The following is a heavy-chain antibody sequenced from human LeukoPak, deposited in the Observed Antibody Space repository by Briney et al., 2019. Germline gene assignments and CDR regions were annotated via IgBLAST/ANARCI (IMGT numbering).Heavy chain of an antibody. CDR2: IRYDGSNK. V-gene: IGHV3-30*02. CDR3: TRHDSGLEMATIEDY. CDR1: GFTFSSYG. J-gene: IGHJ4*02. Sequence: GGSLRLSCAASGFTFSSYGMHWVRQAPGKGLEWVAFIRYDGSNKYYADSVKGRFTISRDNSKNTLYLQMNSLKTEDTAVYYCTRHDSGLEMATIEDYWGQGTLVTVSS. D-gene: IGHD5-24*01.